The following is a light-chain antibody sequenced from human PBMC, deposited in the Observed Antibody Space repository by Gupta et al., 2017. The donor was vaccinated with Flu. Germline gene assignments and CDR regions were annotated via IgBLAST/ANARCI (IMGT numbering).Light chain of an antibody. CDR3: QTWGTGIWV. J-gene: IGLJ3*02. CDR1: SGHSSYA. Sequence: VKLTCPLSSGHSSYAIAWHQQQPEKGPRYLMKLNSDGSHSKGDGIPARFSGSSSGAERYLTISSLQSEDEADYYCQTWGTGIWVFGGGTKLTVL. CDR2: LNSDGSH. V-gene: IGLV4-69*01.